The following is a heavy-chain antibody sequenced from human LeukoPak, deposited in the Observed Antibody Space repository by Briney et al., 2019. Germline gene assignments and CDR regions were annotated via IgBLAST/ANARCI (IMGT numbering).Heavy chain of an antibody. J-gene: IGHJ4*02. CDR2: IYYSGST. V-gene: IGHV4-59*08. CDR1: GGSISGYF. D-gene: IGHD3-22*01. CDR3: ARHYYDRSGYYYFDY. Sequence: PSETLSLTCTVSGGSISGYFWSRIRQPPGKGLDYIGYIYYSGSTNYNPSLESRVTISVDTSKNQFSLKLSSVTAADTAVYFCARHYYDRSGYYYFDYWGQGTLVTVSS.